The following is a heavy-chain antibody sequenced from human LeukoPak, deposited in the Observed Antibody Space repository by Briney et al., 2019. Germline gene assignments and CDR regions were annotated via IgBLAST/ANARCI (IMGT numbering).Heavy chain of an antibody. V-gene: IGHV3-7*01. CDR1: GFTFNSFF. CDR3: VRDLGHSRHYEY. Sequence: GGSLRLSCAASGFTFNSFFLNWVRLTPGRELEWLACISQDGSETFYMDSVRGRITISRDNTKNSLYLQMDSLRAEDTAVYFCVRDLGHSRHYEYWGQGALVTVSS. CDR2: ISQDGSET. D-gene: IGHD7-27*01. J-gene: IGHJ4*02.